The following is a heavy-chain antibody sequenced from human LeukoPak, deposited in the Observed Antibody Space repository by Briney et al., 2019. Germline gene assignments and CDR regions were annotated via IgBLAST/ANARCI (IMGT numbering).Heavy chain of an antibody. CDR3: ARSYYYDSSGYYPYYFDY. J-gene: IGHJ4*02. D-gene: IGHD3-22*01. CDR2: IIPILGIA. CDR1: GGTFSSYA. Sequence: ASVKVSCKASGGTFSSYAISWVRQAPGQGLEWMGRIIPILGIANYAQKFQGRVTITADKSTSTAYMELSSLRSEDTAVYYCARSYYYDSSGYYPYYFDYWGQGTLVTVSS. V-gene: IGHV1-69*04.